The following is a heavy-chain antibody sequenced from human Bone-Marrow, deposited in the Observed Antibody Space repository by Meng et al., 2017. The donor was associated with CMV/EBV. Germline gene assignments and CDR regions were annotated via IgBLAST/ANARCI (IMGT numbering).Heavy chain of an antibody. CDR1: GYTFTSYY. CDR3: ARDRYCSSTSCPHGMDV. Sequence: ASVKVSCKASGYTFTSYYMHWVRQAPGQGLEWMEIINPSGGSTSYAQKFQGRVTMTRDTSTSTVYMELSSLRSEDTAVYYCARDRYCSSTSCPHGMDVWGPGTTVTVSS. J-gene: IGHJ6*01. D-gene: IGHD2-2*01. V-gene: IGHV1-46*01. CDR2: INPSGGST.